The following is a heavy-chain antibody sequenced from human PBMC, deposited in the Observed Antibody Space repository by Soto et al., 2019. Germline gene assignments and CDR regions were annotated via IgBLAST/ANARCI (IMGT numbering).Heavy chain of an antibody. J-gene: IGHJ4*02. CDR1: GFIVSSNS. Sequence: GGSLRLSCAASGFIVSSNSMSWVRQAPGKGLEWVSLMYSDGSTYYADSVKGRFTVSRDTSKDTMSLQMNSLRAEDTALYYCARDNSMLGAPFDYWGPGTLVTVSS. CDR2: MYSDGST. CDR3: ARDNSMLGAPFDY. D-gene: IGHD3-16*01. V-gene: IGHV3-53*01.